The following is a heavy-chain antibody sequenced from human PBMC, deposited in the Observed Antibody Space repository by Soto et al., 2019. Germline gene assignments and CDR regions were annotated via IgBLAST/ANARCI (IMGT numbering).Heavy chain of an antibody. CDR3: ASSITGTTSGAFDI. CDR2: IIPIFGTA. Sequence: QVQLVQSGAEVKKPGSSVKVSCKASGGTFSSYAISWVRQAPGQGLEWMGGIIPIFGTANYALKFQGRVTITADKSTSTAYMELSSLRSEDTAVYYCASSITGTTSGAFDIWGQGTMVTVSS. CDR1: GGTFSSYA. V-gene: IGHV1-69*06. J-gene: IGHJ3*02. D-gene: IGHD1-7*01.